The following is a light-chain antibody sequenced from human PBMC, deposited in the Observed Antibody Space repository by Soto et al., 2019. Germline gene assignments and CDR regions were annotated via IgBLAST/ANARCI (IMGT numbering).Light chain of an antibody. CDR2: HSS. J-gene: IGKJ4*01. CDR3: QHYDDSRTLS. V-gene: IGKV3-20*01. Sequence: IVLTHAPATLSVSPGEIATLSCRSSQSVSSNLAWHQQRPGQAPRLLIYHSSSRAAGIADRFSGSESGTDFTLTISRLEPEDFAVYYCQHYDDSRTLSFGGGTQVDIK. CDR1: QSVSSN.